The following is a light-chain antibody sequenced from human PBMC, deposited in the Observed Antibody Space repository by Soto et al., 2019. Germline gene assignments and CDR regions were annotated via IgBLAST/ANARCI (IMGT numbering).Light chain of an antibody. CDR3: QQANSFPIT. Sequence: DIQMTHSPSSVSASAGDIVTITCRASQGISSWLAWYQKKPGKAPNLLIYAASSLQSGVPSRFSGSESGTDFTLTISSLQPEDCAIYFCQQANSFPITFGQGTRLEIK. CDR2: AAS. J-gene: IGKJ5*01. CDR1: QGISSW. V-gene: IGKV1-12*01.